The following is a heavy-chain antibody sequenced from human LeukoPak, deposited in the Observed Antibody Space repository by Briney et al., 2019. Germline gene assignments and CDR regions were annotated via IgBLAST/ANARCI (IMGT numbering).Heavy chain of an antibody. J-gene: IGHJ4*02. CDR2: ISSSGSTI. D-gene: IGHD2-2*01. V-gene: IGHV3-48*03. Sequence: PGGSLSLSCAASGFPFSSYEMNWVRQAPGKGLEWVSYISSSGSTIYYADPVKGRFTISRDNAKNSLYLQMNSLRAEDTAVYYCARDPQGAAMIPGGFDYWGQGTLVTVSS. CDR3: ARDPQGAAMIPGGFDY. CDR1: GFPFSSYE.